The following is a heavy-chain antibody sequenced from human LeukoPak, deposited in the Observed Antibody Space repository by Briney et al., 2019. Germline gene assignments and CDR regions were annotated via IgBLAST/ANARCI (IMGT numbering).Heavy chain of an antibody. CDR3: ARHRPITGTTKAFDI. Sequence: PSETLSLTCTVSGGSISSYYWSWIRQPPGKGLEWIGYIYYSGSTNYNPSLKSRVTISVDTSKNQFSLKLSSVTAADTAVYYCARHRPITGTTKAFDIWGQGTMVTVSS. J-gene: IGHJ3*02. CDR1: GGSISSYY. V-gene: IGHV4-59*08. D-gene: IGHD1-20*01. CDR2: IYYSGST.